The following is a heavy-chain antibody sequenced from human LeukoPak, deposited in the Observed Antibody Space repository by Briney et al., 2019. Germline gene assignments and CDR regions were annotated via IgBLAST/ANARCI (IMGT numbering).Heavy chain of an antibody. J-gene: IGHJ4*01. D-gene: IGHD3-22*01. CDR2: IYYRGSN. CDR1: GGSITSYY. CDR3: ASHRDYYDT. Sequence: SETLSLTCTVSGGSITSYYWSWIRQPPGKGLEWVGYIYYRGSNNYNPSLKRRVNISVDTVKSQFFLKLSSVTAADTAVYYCASHRDYYDTWGRGTLVTVSS. V-gene: IGHV4-59*01.